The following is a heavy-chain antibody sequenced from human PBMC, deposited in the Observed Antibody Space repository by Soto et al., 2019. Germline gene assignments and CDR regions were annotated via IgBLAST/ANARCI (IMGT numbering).Heavy chain of an antibody. J-gene: IGHJ4*02. D-gene: IGHD5-12*01. CDR2: IFSSGST. CDR1: GGSINTFY. Sequence: SETLSLTCTVSGGSINTFYWSWVRQPAGQGLEWIGRIFSSGSTSFNPSLESRVAMSVDTSKNHFSLNLSSVTAADMAVYYCAREGSYSAYNFAHGIQLWSFDFWGQGALVTVSS. CDR3: AREGSYSAYNFAHGIQLWSFDF. V-gene: IGHV4-4*07.